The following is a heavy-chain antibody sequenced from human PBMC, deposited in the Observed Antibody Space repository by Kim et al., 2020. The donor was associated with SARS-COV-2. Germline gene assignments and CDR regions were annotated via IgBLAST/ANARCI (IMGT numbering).Heavy chain of an antibody. CDR2: FDPEDGET. J-gene: IGHJ3*02. CDR3: ATAIDYSGSYYDFGAFDI. CDR1: GYTLTELS. V-gene: IGHV1-24*01. Sequence: ASVKVSCKVSGYTLTELSMHWVRQAPGKGLEWMGGFDPEDGETIYAQKFQGRVTMTEDTSTDTAYMELSSLRSEDTAVYYCATAIDYSGSYYDFGAFDIWGQGTMVTVSS. D-gene: IGHD1-26*01.